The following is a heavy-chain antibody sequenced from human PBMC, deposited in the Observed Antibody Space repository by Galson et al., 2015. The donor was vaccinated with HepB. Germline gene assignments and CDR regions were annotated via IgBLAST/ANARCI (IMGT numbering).Heavy chain of an antibody. Sequence: SLRLSCAASGFTFSDYYMSWIRQAPGKGLEWVSYISSSSSYTNYADSVKGRFTISRDNAKNSLYLQMNSLRAEDTAVYYCARDRTHIVVVTAILAGWFDPWGQGTLVTVSS. CDR3: ARDRTHIVVVTAILAGWFDP. CDR1: GFTFSDYY. CDR2: ISSSSSYT. D-gene: IGHD2-21*02. V-gene: IGHV3-11*05. J-gene: IGHJ5*02.